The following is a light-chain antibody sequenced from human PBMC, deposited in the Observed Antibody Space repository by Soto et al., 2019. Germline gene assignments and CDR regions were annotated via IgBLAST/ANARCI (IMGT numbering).Light chain of an antibody. Sequence: QAVVTQSPSASASLGASVKLTCTLSSGHSSFAIAWHQQQPEKGPRYLMKLNSDGSHSKGDGIPDRFSGSRSGAERYLTISSLQSEYEADYYCQTWGTGIRVFGGGTKLTVL. V-gene: IGLV4-69*01. CDR1: SGHSSFA. J-gene: IGLJ2*01. CDR3: QTWGTGIRV. CDR2: LNSDGSH.